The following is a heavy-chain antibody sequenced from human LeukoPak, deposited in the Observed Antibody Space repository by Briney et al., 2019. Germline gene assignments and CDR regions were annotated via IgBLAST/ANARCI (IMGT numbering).Heavy chain of an antibody. CDR3: AKDCSGGSCYSFDY. CDR1: GFTFSSYA. J-gene: IGHJ4*02. V-gene: IGHV3-23*01. CDR2: ISGSGGST. D-gene: IGHD2-15*01. Sequence: PGGSLRLSCAASGFTFSSYAMSWVRQAPGKGLEWVSAISGSGGSTYYADSVKDRFTISRDNSKNTLYLQMNSLRAEDTAVYYCAKDCSGGSCYSFDYWGQGTLVTVSS.